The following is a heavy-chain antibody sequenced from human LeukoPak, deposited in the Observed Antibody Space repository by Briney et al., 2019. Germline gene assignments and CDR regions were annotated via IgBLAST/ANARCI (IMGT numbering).Heavy chain of an antibody. CDR1: GFTFSTYA. CDR3: AKAPLRFSDY. CDR2: IGGSGGDT. Sequence: GGSLRLSCAASGFTFSTYAMSWVRQAPGRGLEWVSAIGGSGGDTKYADSVKGRFTISRDNSKNTLYPQMNSLRAEDTAAYYCAKAPLRFSDYWGQGTLVTVSS. J-gene: IGHJ4*02. V-gene: IGHV3-23*01. D-gene: IGHD3-3*01.